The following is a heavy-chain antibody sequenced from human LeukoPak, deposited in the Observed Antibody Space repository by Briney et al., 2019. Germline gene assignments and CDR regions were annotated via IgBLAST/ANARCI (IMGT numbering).Heavy chain of an antibody. Sequence: SETLSLTCTVSGGSISSHYWSWIRQPPGKGLEWIGYIYYSGSTNYNPSLKSRVTISVDTSKNQFSLKLSSVTAADTAVYYCARLYYDFWSGYHGGGHFDYWGQGTLVTVSS. CDR3: ARLYYDFWSGYHGGGHFDY. V-gene: IGHV4-59*08. J-gene: IGHJ4*02. CDR2: IYYSGST. CDR1: GGSISSHY. D-gene: IGHD3-3*01.